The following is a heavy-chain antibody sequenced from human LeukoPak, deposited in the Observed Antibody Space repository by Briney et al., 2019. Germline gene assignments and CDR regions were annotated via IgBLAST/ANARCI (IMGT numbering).Heavy chain of an antibody. V-gene: IGHV4-34*01. D-gene: IGHD6-6*01. CDR3: ARAWYSSSAEFDY. J-gene: IGHJ4*02. CDR2: INHSGST. CDR1: GYSISSGYY. Sequence: TSETLSLTCAVSGYSISSGYYWSWIRQPPGKGLEWIGEINHSGSTNYNPSLKSRVTISVDTSKNQFSLKLSSVTAADTAVYYCARAWYSSSAEFDYWGQGTLVTVSS.